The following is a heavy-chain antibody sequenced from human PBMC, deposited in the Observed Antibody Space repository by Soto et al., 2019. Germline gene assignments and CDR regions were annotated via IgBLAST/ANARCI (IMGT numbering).Heavy chain of an antibody. J-gene: IGHJ6*02. D-gene: IGHD4-4*01. CDR1: GGTFSSSA. CDR2: IIPLFRTP. CDR3: ATDNAPLQLGGNYSYILDV. V-gene: IGHV1-69*12. Sequence: QVQLVQSGAEMKEPGSSVKVSCKTSGGTFSSSAISWLRQAPGQGLEWMGGIIPLFRTPDYAQKFQGRVTIAAGESTSTAYMELSSLSFEATAEYYCATDNAPLQLGGNYSYILDVWGHGTTIPVSS.